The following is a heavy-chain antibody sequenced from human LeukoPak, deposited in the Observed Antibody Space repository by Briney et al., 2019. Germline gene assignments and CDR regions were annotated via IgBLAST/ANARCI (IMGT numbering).Heavy chain of an antibody. Sequence: GSLRLSCAASGFTFSSYAMSWVRQAPGKGLEWVSAISGSGGSTYYADSVKGRFTISRDNSKNTLYLQMNSLRAEDTAVYYCAKPGLPGYSSSWLDYWGQGTLVTVSS. CDR2: ISGSGGST. V-gene: IGHV3-23*01. J-gene: IGHJ4*02. CDR1: GFTFSSYA. CDR3: AKPGLPGYSSSWLDY. D-gene: IGHD6-13*01.